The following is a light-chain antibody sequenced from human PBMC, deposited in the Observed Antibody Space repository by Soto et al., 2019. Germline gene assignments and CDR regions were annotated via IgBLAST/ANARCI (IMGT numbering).Light chain of an antibody. J-gene: IGLJ1*01. V-gene: IGLV2-18*02. Sequence: QSALTQPRSVSGSPGQSVTISCTGLSSDVAIYNRVSWYQQPPGTAPRLIIYEVSNRPSGVPGRFYGSRSGNTASLAISGLQAEDEADYYCCSYAGGQTWVLGTGTKVTVL. CDR3: CSYAGGQTWV. CDR2: EVS. CDR1: SSDVAIYNR.